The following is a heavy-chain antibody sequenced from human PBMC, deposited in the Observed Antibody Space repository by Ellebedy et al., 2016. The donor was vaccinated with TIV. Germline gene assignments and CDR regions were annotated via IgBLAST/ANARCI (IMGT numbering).Heavy chain of an antibody. Sequence: SETLSLTCTVSGGSIGSSCWTWIRQPPGKGLEWIGYTYSSGSTNNNPSLKSRVTISVDTSKNQFSLKLSSVTAADTAVYYCAREDPYCSGGSCYSLDYWGQGTLVTVSS. D-gene: IGHD2-15*01. CDR3: AREDPYCSGGSCYSLDY. J-gene: IGHJ4*02. V-gene: IGHV4-59*01. CDR2: TYSSGST. CDR1: GGSIGSSC.